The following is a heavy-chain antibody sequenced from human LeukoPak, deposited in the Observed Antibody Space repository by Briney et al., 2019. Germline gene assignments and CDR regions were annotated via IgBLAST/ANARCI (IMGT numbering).Heavy chain of an antibody. CDR2: INGDGSTI. Sequence: PGGSLRLSCAASGFTFSGHWMHWVRQTPGKGLVWVSHINGDGSTINYADSVKGRFTISRDNAKNSLYLQMNSLRAEDTAVYYCARRSYFDYWGQGTLVTVSS. CDR1: GFTFSGHW. V-gene: IGHV3-74*01. J-gene: IGHJ4*02. CDR3: ARRSYFDY.